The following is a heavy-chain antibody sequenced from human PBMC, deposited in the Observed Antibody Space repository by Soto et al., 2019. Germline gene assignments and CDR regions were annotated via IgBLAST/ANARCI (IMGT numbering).Heavy chain of an antibody. V-gene: IGHV4-59*02. CDR1: GGSVSNYY. CDR3: ARYPSGRHNYNGLDV. J-gene: IGHJ6*02. CDR2: ISYSGST. D-gene: IGHD1-1*01. Sequence: SETLSLTCIVSGGSVSNYYWSWIRQPPGKGLEWIGYISYSGSTNYNPSLKSRITISVDTSKNQFSLNLDSVTAADTAVYYCARYPSGRHNYNGLDVWSQGTTVTVSS.